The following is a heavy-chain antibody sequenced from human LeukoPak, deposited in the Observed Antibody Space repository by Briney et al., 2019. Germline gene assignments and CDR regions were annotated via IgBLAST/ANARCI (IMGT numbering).Heavy chain of an antibody. CDR3: ALLAVASDFDY. D-gene: IGHD6-19*01. Sequence: GGSLRLSCVVSGFPFSVYEMNWVRQAAGKGLDWVSNIASSGTIKYYADSVKGRFFISRDNAKSSLYLQMNSLRVEDTAVYYCALLAVASDFDYWGQGALVTVSS. V-gene: IGHV3-48*03. CDR1: GFPFSVYE. J-gene: IGHJ4*02. CDR2: IASSGTIK.